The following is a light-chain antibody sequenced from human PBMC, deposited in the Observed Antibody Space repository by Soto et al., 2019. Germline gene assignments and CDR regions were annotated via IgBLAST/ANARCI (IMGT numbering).Light chain of an antibody. J-gene: IGLJ2*01. Sequence: QSVLTQPPSVSGAPGQRVTISCTGSSSNIGAGYDVHWYRQLPETAPKLLIYGNNNRPSGVPDRFSGSKSGTSASLAITGLQAEDEADYYCQSYDSSLSVVVFGGGTKLTVL. CDR3: QSYDSSLSVVV. CDR1: SSNIGAGYD. CDR2: GNN. V-gene: IGLV1-40*01.